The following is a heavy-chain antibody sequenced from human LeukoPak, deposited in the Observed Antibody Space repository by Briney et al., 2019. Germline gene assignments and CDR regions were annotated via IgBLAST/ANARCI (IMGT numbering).Heavy chain of an antibody. V-gene: IGHV4-59*01. D-gene: IGHD3-10*01. CDR2: IYYSGSA. Sequence: SETLSLTCTVSGGSISTYYWTWIRQPPGKGLEWIGYIYYSGSADYNPSLKSRVTISVDTSKNQFSLKLSSVTAADTAVYYCARDRRSYYGSGSYLDYWGQGTLVTVSS. CDR3: ARDRRSYYGSGSYLDY. J-gene: IGHJ4*02. CDR1: GGSISTYY.